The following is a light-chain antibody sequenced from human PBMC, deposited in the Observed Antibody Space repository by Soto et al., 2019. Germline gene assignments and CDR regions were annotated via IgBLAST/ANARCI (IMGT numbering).Light chain of an antibody. CDR2: GNT. Sequence: QSVLTQPPSVSGAPGQRVTISCTGSSSNIGAGYDVSWYPQLPGTAPKFLIYGNTDRPSGVPDRFSGSKSGTSASLAITGLQAEDEADYYCQSYDSSLSGYVFGTGTKVTVL. J-gene: IGLJ1*01. CDR1: SSNIGAGYD. CDR3: QSYDSSLSGYV. V-gene: IGLV1-40*01.